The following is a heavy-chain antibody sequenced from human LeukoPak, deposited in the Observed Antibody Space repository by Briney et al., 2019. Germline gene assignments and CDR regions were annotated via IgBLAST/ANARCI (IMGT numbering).Heavy chain of an antibody. CDR1: GFTFSSYG. V-gene: IGHV3-33*01. D-gene: IGHD4-11*01. J-gene: IGHJ4*02. CDR2: IWYDGSNK. Sequence: GGSLRLSCAASGFTFSSYGMHWVRQAPGKGLEWVAVIWYDGSNKYYADSVKGRFTISRDNSKNTLYLQMNSLRAEDTAVYYCAGEDDYQYYFDYWGQGTLVTVSS. CDR3: AGEDDYQYYFDY.